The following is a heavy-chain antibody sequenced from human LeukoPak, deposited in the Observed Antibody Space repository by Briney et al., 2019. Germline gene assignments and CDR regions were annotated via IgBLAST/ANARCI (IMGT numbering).Heavy chain of an antibody. CDR2: FSPSGGGT. CDR1: GFTFSNYA. V-gene: IGHV3-23*01. Sequence: PGGSLRLSCAASGFTFSNYAMSWVRQAPGKGLEWVSAFSPSGGGTYYADSVKGRLTISRDNSKNTLYLQMNSLRAEDTAVYYCARSRYYYYMDVWGKGTTVTVSS. J-gene: IGHJ6*03. CDR3: ARSRYYYYMDV.